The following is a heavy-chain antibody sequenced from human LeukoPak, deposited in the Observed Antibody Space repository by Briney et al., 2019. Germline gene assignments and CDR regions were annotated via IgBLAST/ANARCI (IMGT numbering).Heavy chain of an antibody. Sequence: GRSLRLSCAASGFTFSTYGMHWVRQAPGKGLEWVAVISYDGSDKYYADSVKGRFTISRDNSKNTLYLQMNSLRSEDTAVYYCVKTLSAYSAYDLFDYWGQGTLVTVSS. J-gene: IGHJ4*02. CDR2: ISYDGSDK. V-gene: IGHV3-30*18. D-gene: IGHD5-12*01. CDR1: GFTFSTYG. CDR3: VKTLSAYSAYDLFDY.